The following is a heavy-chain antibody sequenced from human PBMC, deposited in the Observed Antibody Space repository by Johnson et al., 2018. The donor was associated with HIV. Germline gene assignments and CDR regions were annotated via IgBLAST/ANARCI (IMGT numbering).Heavy chain of an antibody. Sequence: VQLVESGGGVVQPGGSLRLSCAASGFTVSSNYMSWVRQAPGKGLEWVSVIYGGGSGGSTYYVDSVKGRFTISRDNSKNTLYLQMNSLRDEETAVYYCARGVYSSSWYGAFDIWGQGTMVTVSS. D-gene: IGHD6-13*01. J-gene: IGHJ3*02. CDR2: IYGGGSGGST. V-gene: IGHV3-66*01. CDR3: ARGVYSSSWYGAFDI. CDR1: GFTVSSNY.